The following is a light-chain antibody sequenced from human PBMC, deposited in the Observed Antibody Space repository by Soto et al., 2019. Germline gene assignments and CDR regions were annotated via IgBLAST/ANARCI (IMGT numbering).Light chain of an antibody. CDR2: SNN. CDR3: AAWDGSLNSVV. J-gene: IGLJ3*02. Sequence: QSVLTQPPSASGTPGQRGTIFCSGSSSNIGSRTVTWYQQLPGTAPKLLMFSNNQRPSGVPDRFSGSKSGTSASLAISGLQSGDEAEYYCAAWDGSLNSVVFGGGTQLTVL. V-gene: IGLV1-44*01. CDR1: SSNIGSRT.